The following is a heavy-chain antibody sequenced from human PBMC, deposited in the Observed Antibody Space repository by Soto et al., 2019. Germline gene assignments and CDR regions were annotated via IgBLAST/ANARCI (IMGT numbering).Heavy chain of an antibody. J-gene: IGHJ4*02. CDR2: IKSKTDGGTT. D-gene: IGHD4-17*01. CDR1: GFTFSYAW. Sequence: VQLVESGGGLVKPGGSLRVSCAASGFTFSYAWMSWVRQAPGKGPEWVGRIKSKTDGGTTDYAAPVKGRFTISRDDSKNTLYLQMNSLKIEDTAVYYCTHDYGDYRYYFDYWGPGTLVTVSS. V-gene: IGHV3-15*01. CDR3: THDYGDYRYYFDY.